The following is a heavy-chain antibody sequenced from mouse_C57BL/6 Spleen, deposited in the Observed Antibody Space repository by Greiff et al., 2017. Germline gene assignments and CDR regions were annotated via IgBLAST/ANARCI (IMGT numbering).Heavy chain of an antibody. J-gene: IGHJ1*01. Sequence: QVQLKQSGAELVRPGASVKLSCKASGYTFTDYYINWVKQRPGQGLEWIARIYPGSGNTYYNEKFKGKATLTAEKSSSTAYMQLSSLTSEDSAVYFCARKDYGSSYEGYFDVWSAGTTVTVSS. D-gene: IGHD1-1*01. CDR2: IYPGSGNT. V-gene: IGHV1-76*01. CDR1: GYTFTDYY. CDR3: ARKDYGSSYEGYFDV.